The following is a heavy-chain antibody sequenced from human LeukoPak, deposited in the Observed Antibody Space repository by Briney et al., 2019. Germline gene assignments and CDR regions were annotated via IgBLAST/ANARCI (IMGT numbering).Heavy chain of an antibody. D-gene: IGHD3-16*01. Sequence: ASVNVSCKTSGYTFSDYYIHWIRQAPGQGREGVGWINPNSGDTDYAQKFQGRVTVTRDTSISTAYMELGRLRSDDTAVYYCARGPSQIMENYMDVWARGTTVTVSS. CDR3: ARGPSQIMENYMDV. CDR1: GYTFSDYY. V-gene: IGHV1-2*02. CDR2: INPNSGDT. J-gene: IGHJ6*03.